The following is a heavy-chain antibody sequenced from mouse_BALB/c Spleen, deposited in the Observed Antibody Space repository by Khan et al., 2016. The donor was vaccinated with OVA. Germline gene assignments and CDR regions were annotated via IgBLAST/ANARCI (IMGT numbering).Heavy chain of an antibody. CDR2: ISFSGST. D-gene: IGHD2-2*01. CDR3: IRSVYYAYAYAMDY. V-gene: IGHV3-2*02. J-gene: IGHJ4*01. Sequence: EVQLVESGPGLVKPSQSLSLTCTVTGYSITSDFAWNWVRQFPGNKLEWMGYISFSGSTSYDPSLKSRLSITRDTSKNQFFLQLSSVTTEDTATSYCIRSVYYAYAYAMDYWGRGTSVTVSS. CDR1: GYSITSDFA.